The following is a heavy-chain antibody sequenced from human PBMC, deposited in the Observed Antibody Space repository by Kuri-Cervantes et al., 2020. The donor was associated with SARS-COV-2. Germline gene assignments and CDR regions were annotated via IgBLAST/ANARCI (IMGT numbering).Heavy chain of an antibody. CDR2: ISPDNDDT. CDR3: ARFEEAGPDDAFDI. D-gene: IGHD6-13*01. V-gene: IGHV1-18*01. CDR1: GYTFTRYG. Sequence: ASVKVSCKASGYTFTRYGITWVRQAPGQGLEWMGWISPDNDDTKYAQKFQGRVTMSTDTSSSTAYMELSSLRSEDTAVYYCARFEEAGPDDAFDIWGQGTMVTVSS. J-gene: IGHJ3*02.